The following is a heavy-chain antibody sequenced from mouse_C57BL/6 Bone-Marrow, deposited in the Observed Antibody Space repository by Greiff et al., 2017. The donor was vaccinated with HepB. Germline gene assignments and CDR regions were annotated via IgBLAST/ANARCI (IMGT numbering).Heavy chain of an antibody. CDR2: ISGGGGNT. J-gene: IGHJ2*01. CDR1: GFTFSSYT. CDR3: ARYYYYGSSLDY. Sequence: EVLLVESGGGLVKPGGSLKLSCAASGFTFSSYTMSWVRQTPEKRLEWVATISGGGGNTYYPDSVKGRFTISRDNAKNTLYLQMSSLRSEDTALDYCARYYYYGSSLDYWGQGTTLTVSS. D-gene: IGHD1-1*01. V-gene: IGHV5-9*01.